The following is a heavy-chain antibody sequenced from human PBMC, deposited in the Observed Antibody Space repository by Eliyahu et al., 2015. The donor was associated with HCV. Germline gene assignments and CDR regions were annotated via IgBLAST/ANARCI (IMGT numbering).Heavy chain of an antibody. Sequence: EVQLVESGGGLVQPGGSLRLSCAASDFTFSSYWMHWVRQAPGKGLVWVSRINSDGSSTSYADSVKGRFTISRDNAKNTLYLQMNSLRAEDTAVYYCARMYYYGSGSYSYYGMDVWGQGTTVTVSS. V-gene: IGHV3-74*01. CDR3: ARMYYYGSGSYSYYGMDV. CDR2: INSDGSST. J-gene: IGHJ6*02. D-gene: IGHD3-10*01. CDR1: DFTFSSYW.